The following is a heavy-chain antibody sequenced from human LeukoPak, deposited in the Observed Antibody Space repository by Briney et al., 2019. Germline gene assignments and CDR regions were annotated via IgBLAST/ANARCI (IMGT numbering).Heavy chain of an antibody. D-gene: IGHD5-18*01. CDR2: IWYDGSNK. CDR3: AREVYSYGSYYFDY. CDR1: GFTFSSYG. J-gene: IGHJ4*02. Sequence: GGSLRLSCAASGFTFSSYGMHWARQAPGKGLEWVAVIWYDGSNKYYADSVKGRFTISRDNSKNTLYLQMNSLRAEDTAVYYCAREVYSYGSYYFDYWGQGTLVTVSS. V-gene: IGHV3-33*01.